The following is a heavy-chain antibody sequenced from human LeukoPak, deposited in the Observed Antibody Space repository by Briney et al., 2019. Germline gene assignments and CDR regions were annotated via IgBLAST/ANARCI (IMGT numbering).Heavy chain of an antibody. Sequence: GRSLRLSCAASGFTFDDYAMHWVRQAPGKGLEWVSGISWNSGSIGYADSVKGRFTISGDNAKNSLYLQMNSLRAEDTALYYCAKGWLRGSCYFDYWGQGTLVTVSS. J-gene: IGHJ4*02. CDR1: GFTFDDYA. CDR2: ISWNSGSI. CDR3: AKGWLRGSCYFDY. D-gene: IGHD3-22*01. V-gene: IGHV3-9*01.